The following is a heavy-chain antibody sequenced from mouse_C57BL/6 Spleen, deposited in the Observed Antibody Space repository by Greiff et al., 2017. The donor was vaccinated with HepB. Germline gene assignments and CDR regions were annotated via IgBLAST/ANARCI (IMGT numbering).Heavy chain of an antibody. J-gene: IGHJ3*01. V-gene: IGHV1-63*01. Sequence: VQLVESGAELVRPGTSVKMSCKASGYTFTNYWIGWAKQRPGHGLEWIGDIYPGGGYTNYNEKFKGKATLTADKSSSTAYMQFSSLTSEDSAICYCARSGDAWFAYWGQGTLVTVSA. CDR2: IYPGGGYT. CDR3: ARSGDAWFAY. CDR1: GYTFTNYW. D-gene: IGHD3-3*01.